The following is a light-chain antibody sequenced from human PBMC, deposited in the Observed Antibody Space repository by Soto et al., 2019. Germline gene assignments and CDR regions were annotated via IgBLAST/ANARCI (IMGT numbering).Light chain of an antibody. CDR3: QQYADWPPLT. J-gene: IGKJ4*01. Sequence: EIVMTQFPATLSVSPGDRATLSCRASQSVSSNLAWYQQKPGQAPRLVIYGASTRATAIPARFSGSGSGTEFTLTISSLQSEDFAVYYCQQYADWPPLTFGGGTKVEIK. CDR2: GAS. CDR1: QSVSSN. V-gene: IGKV3-15*01.